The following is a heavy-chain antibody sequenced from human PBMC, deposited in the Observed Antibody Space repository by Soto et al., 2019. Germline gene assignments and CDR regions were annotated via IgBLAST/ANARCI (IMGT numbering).Heavy chain of an antibody. J-gene: IGHJ4*02. CDR1: GGSMRRSSYY. CDR2: ITYSGMP. D-gene: IGHD6-13*01. V-gene: IGHV4-39*01. CDR3: ATYPDLLDTRGYHDV. Sequence: SETLSLTCTVPGGSMRRSSYYRGGIRQTPGTGLEWIPSITYSGMPYYRHSLKCRVAISLDRSQNQFSLRLHSMTAAHTALYYCATYPDLLDTRGYHDVWGQGPQVTVSS.